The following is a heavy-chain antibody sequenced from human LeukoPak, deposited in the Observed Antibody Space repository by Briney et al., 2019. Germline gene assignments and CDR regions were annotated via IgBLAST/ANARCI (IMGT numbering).Heavy chain of an antibody. CDR2: ISSDGSNE. Sequence: GRSLRLSCAASGFIFSAYAMHWVRQAPGKGLEWVAVISSDGSNEYYADSVKGRFTISRDNSKNTLYLQMNSLRPEDTAVYYCAGDPGNYYDRSGFYYGWGQGTLVTVSS. V-gene: IGHV3-30*01. J-gene: IGHJ4*02. CDR1: GFIFSAYA. CDR3: AGDPGNYYDRSGFYYG. D-gene: IGHD3-22*01.